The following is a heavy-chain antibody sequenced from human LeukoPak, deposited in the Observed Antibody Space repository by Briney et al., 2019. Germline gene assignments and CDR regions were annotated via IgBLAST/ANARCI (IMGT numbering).Heavy chain of an antibody. Sequence: GRSLRLSCAASGFTFSSYGMHWVRQAPGKGLEWVAVIWYDGSNKYYADSVKGRFTISRDNSKNTLYLQMNSLRAEDTAVYYCARDLDYGGNSIGDYYYYGMDVWGQGTTVTVSS. CDR1: GFTFSSYG. CDR2: IWYDGSNK. V-gene: IGHV3-33*01. CDR3: ARDLDYGGNSIGDYYYYGMDV. J-gene: IGHJ6*02. D-gene: IGHD4-23*01.